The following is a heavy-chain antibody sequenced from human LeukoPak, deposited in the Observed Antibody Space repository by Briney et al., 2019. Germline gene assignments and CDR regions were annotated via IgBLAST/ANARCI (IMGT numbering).Heavy chain of an antibody. Sequence: SETLSLTCAVSGGPISSRSCYWGWIRQPPGKGLEWIESIYYTGSTYHNPSLKSRVTMSVDTSMNQFSLNLNSVTAADTAVYYCAREGGENYYDSQSSPGYWGQGTLVTVCS. CDR3: AREGGENYYDSQSSPGY. CDR1: GGPISSRSCY. J-gene: IGHJ4*02. CDR2: IYYTGST. V-gene: IGHV4-39*07. D-gene: IGHD3-22*01.